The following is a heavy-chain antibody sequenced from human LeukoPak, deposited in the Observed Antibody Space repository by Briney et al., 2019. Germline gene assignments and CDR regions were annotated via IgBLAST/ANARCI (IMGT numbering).Heavy chain of an antibody. CDR2: ISYDASQK. J-gene: IGHJ4*02. D-gene: IGHD6-13*01. CDR3: ARAASSSWHNFDY. CDR1: GFTFSSYG. V-gene: IGHV3-30*03. Sequence: GGSLRLSCAASGFTFSSYGMHWVRQAPGKGLEWVAVISYDASQKYYVDFVQGRFTISRDNSKNTLSLQMNSLRAGDTAVYYCARAASSSWHNFDYWGQGTLVTVSS.